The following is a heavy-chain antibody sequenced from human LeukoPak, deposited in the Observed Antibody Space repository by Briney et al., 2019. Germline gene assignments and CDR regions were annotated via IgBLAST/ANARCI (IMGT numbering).Heavy chain of an antibody. V-gene: IGHV3-23*01. CDR2: ISNSGGRT. D-gene: IGHD5-12*01. CDR3: AKSYNGYESKPDY. CDR1: GFTFSSYA. J-gene: IGHJ4*02. Sequence: GGSLRLSCAASGFTFSSYAMSWVRQAPGKGLEWVSSISNSGGRTFYTDSVKGRFTISRENSKITLYLQMNSLRAEDTAVYYCAKSYNGYESKPDYWGQGTLVTVSS.